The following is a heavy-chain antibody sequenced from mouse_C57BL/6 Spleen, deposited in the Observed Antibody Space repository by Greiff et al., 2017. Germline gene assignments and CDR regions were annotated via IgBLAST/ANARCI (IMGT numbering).Heavy chain of an antibody. V-gene: IGHV1-64*01. J-gene: IGHJ2*01. Sequence: QVQLQQPGAELVQPGASVKLSCKASGYTFTSYWMHWVKQRPGQGLEWLGMIYPNSGSTNYNEKFKSKATLTVDKATSTAYMQLSSLTSEDSAVYYCARDGSRSFDYWGQGTTLTVSS. D-gene: IGHD1-1*01. CDR2: IYPNSGST. CDR1: GYTFTSYW. CDR3: ARDGSRSFDY.